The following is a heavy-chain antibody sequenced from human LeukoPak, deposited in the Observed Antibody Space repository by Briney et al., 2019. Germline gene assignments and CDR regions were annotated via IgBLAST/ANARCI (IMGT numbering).Heavy chain of an antibody. CDR2: IYTSGST. D-gene: IGHD3-3*01. J-gene: IGHJ4*02. CDR3: ARSPLEYDFWSGSHYYFDY. Sequence: PSQTLSLTCTVSGGSISSGNYFWSWIRQPAGKGLEWIGRIYTSGSTNYNPSLKSRVTISVDTSKNQFSLKLSSVTAADTAVYYCARSPLEYDFWSGSHYYFDYWGQGTLVTVSS. CDR1: GGSISSGNYF. V-gene: IGHV4-61*02.